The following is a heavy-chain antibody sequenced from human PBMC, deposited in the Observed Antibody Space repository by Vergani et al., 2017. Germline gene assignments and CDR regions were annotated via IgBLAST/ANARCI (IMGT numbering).Heavy chain of an antibody. CDR2: IYYSGST. CDR1: GCSISSGVYY. D-gene: IGHD2-2*01. V-gene: IGHV4-31*03. Sequence: QVQLQESGPGLVKPSQTLSPTCTVSGCSISSGVYYWSWIRQHPGKGLEWIGYIYYSGSTYYNPSLKSRVTISVDTSKNQFSLKLSSVTAAATAVYYCARGDCSSTSCYLFDPWVQGTLVTVSS. CDR3: ARGDCSSTSCYLFDP. J-gene: IGHJ5*02.